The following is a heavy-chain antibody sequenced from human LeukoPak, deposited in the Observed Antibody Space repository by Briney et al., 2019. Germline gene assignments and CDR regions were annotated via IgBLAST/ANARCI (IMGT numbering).Heavy chain of an antibody. CDR3: ARDIRHSSHDYYYGLDV. V-gene: IGHV3-53*01. Sequence: GGSLRLSCVASGFTVSSFYMTWVRQAPGRGLEWVSVIYSDGSTYYADSVKGRFTISRDNSKNTLYLQMNSLSAEDTAMYYCARDIRHSSHDYYYGLDVWGQGATVTVSS. CDR1: GFTVSSFY. J-gene: IGHJ6*02. D-gene: IGHD1-1*01. CDR2: IYSDGST.